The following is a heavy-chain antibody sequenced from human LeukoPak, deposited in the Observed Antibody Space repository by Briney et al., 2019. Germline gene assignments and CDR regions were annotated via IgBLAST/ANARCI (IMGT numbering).Heavy chain of an antibody. V-gene: IGHV3-21*01. D-gene: IGHD3-10*01. CDR1: GFTFSSYT. CDR3: ARDRVSGSGSIDY. CDR2: ITDSSSSM. J-gene: IGHJ4*02. Sequence: GGSLRLSCAASGFTFSSYTMNWVRQAPGKGLEWVSSITDSSSSMYYADSVKGRFTISRDNAKNSLYLQMNSLRVEDTAVYYCARDRVSGSGSIDYWGQGTLVTVSS.